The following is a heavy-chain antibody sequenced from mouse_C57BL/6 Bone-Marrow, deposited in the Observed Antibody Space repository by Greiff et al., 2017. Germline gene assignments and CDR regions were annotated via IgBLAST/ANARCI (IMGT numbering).Heavy chain of an antibody. CDR1: GYTFTSYW. CDR3: ARTSYYSNPYEYFEV. Sequence: QVQLQQPGAELVKPGASVKLSCKASGYTFTSYWMTWVKQRPGQGLEWIGEIHPNSGRTNYNEKFKSKATLTVDTSSSTAYMQLSSLTSEDSAVFYCARTSYYSNPYEYFEVWGTGTTVTVSS. J-gene: IGHJ1*03. D-gene: IGHD2-5*01. V-gene: IGHV1-64*01. CDR2: IHPNSGRT.